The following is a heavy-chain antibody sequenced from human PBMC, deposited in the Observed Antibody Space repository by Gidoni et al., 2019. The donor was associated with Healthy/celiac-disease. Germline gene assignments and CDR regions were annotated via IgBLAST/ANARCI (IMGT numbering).Heavy chain of an antibody. CDR3: ARETADHWFDP. CDR1: GGSIRSSSYY. J-gene: IGHJ5*02. CDR2: IYYSGST. V-gene: IGHV4-39*01. Sequence: QLQLQESGPGLVKPSETLSLTCTVSGGSIRSSSYYWGWIRQPTGKGLEWIGSIYYSGSTYYNPSLKSRVTISVDTSKNQFSLKLSSVTAADTAVYYCARETADHWFDPWGQGTLVTVSS.